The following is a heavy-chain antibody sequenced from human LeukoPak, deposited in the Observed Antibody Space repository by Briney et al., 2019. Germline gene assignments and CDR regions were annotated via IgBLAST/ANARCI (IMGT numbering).Heavy chain of an antibody. CDR1: GYTFTSYG. CDR2: INPNSGDT. V-gene: IGHV1-2*02. D-gene: IGHD1-14*01. Sequence: VASVKVSCKASGYTFTSYGISWVRQAPGLGLEWMGWINPNSGDTSYAQKFQGRVTMTRDTSINTAYMELSRLRSDDTAIYYCARDGNMDYWGQGTPVTVSS. J-gene: IGHJ4*02. CDR3: ARDGNMDY.